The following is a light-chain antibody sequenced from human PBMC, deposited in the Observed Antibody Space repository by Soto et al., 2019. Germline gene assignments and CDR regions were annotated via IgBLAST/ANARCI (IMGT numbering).Light chain of an antibody. J-gene: IGKJ4*01. V-gene: IGKV1-27*01. CDR1: QGISNY. CDR2: AAS. Sequence: DIQMTQSPSSLSASVGDRVTITCRASQGISNYLAWYQQIPGKVPKLLISAASTLQSGVPSRFSGSGSGTDFTLPISSLQPEDVATSYCQKYTNVPTFGGGTKVEIK. CDR3: QKYTNVPT.